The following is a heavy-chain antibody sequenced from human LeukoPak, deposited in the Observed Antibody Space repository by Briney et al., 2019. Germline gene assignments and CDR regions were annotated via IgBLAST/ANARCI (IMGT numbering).Heavy chain of an antibody. CDR3: ARHYYDDNGYPGIDY. J-gene: IGHJ4*02. V-gene: IGHV3-21*06. D-gene: IGHD3-22*01. CDR1: GFNFSTYN. Sequence: GGSLRLSCAASGFNFSTYNMNWVRQAPGKGLEWASYITSGSSYIYYADSLKGRFTISRDNAKNSLYLQMNSLRAEDTAVYFCARHYYDDNGYPGIDYWGQGILVTVSS. CDR2: ITSGSSYI.